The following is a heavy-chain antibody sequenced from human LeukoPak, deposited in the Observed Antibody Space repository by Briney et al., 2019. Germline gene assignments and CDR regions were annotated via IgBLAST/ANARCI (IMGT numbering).Heavy chain of an antibody. Sequence: GGSLRLSCAASGFTFDDYAMHWVRQAPGKGLEWVSGISWNSGSIGYANSVKGRFTISRDNAKNTLYLQMNSLRAEDTAVYYCAKAPSGPWGQGTLVTVSS. CDR1: GFTFDDYA. CDR2: ISWNSGSI. D-gene: IGHD6-6*01. V-gene: IGHV3-9*01. J-gene: IGHJ5*02. CDR3: AKAPSGP.